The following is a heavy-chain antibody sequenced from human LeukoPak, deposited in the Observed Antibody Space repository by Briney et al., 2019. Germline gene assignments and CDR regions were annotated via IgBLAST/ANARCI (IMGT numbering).Heavy chain of an antibody. CDR1: GGSISSGGYY. V-gene: IGHV4-31*03. J-gene: IGHJ3*02. CDR3: ASPVVVSGYGTDNAFEI. D-gene: IGHD3-22*01. CDR2: IYYTGST. Sequence: SETLSLTCTVSGGSISSGGYYWTWIRQHPGKGLEWIGYIYYTGSTAYNPSLKSRVIISLDTSKNQFSLNLRSVTAADTAVYYCASPVVVSGYGTDNAFEIWGQGTMVTVSS.